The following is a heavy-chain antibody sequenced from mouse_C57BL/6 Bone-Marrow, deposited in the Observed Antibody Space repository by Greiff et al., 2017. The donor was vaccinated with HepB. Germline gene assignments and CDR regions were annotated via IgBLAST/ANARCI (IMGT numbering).Heavy chain of an antibody. CDR2: IYPGDGDT. Sequence: VQLQQSGAELVKPGASVKISCKASGYAFSSYWMNWVKQRPGKGLEWIGQIYPGDGDTNYNGKFKGKATLTADKSSSTAYMQLSSLTSEDSAVYFCARDYYGPHFDYWGQGTTLTVSS. CDR1: GYAFSSYW. V-gene: IGHV1-80*01. J-gene: IGHJ2*01. CDR3: ARDYYGPHFDY. D-gene: IGHD1-2*01.